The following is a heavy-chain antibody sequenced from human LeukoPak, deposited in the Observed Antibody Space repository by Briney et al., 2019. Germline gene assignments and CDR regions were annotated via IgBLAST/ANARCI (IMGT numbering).Heavy chain of an antibody. D-gene: IGHD6-13*01. V-gene: IGHV3-30*18. Sequence: GGSLRLSCAASGFTFSSYGMHWVRQAPGKGLEWVAVISYGGSNKYYADSVKGRFTISRDNSKNTLYLQMNSLRAEDTAVYYCAKDHGQQLVFPRTFDYWGQGTLVTVSS. J-gene: IGHJ4*02. CDR1: GFTFSSYG. CDR2: ISYGGSNK. CDR3: AKDHGQQLVFPRTFDY.